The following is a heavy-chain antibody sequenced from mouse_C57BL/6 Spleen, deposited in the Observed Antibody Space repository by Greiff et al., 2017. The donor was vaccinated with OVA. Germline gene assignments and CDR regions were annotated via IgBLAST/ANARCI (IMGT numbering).Heavy chain of an antibody. Sequence: EVMLVESGGGLVKPGGSLKLSCAASGFTFSDYGMHWVRQAPEKGLEWVAYISSGSSTIYYADTVKGRFTISRDNAKNTLFLQMTSLRSEDTAMYYCARGGGSSSMDYWGQGTSVTVSS. CDR1: GFTFSDYG. J-gene: IGHJ4*01. CDR3: ARGGGSSSMDY. D-gene: IGHD1-1*01. V-gene: IGHV5-17*01. CDR2: ISSGSSTI.